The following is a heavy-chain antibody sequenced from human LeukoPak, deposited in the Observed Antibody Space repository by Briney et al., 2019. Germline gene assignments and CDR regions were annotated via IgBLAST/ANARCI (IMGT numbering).Heavy chain of an antibody. CDR3: ARDREYYDFWSGYQGWFDP. D-gene: IGHD3-3*01. J-gene: IGHJ5*02. V-gene: IGHV3-48*03. CDR1: GFTFSSYE. CDR2: ISSSGSTI. Sequence: PGGSLRLSCAASGFTFSSYEMNWVRQAPGKGLEWVSYISSSGSTIYYADSVKGRFTISRDNAKNSLSLQMNSLRAEDTAVYYCARDREYYDFWSGYQGWFDPWGQGTLVTVSS.